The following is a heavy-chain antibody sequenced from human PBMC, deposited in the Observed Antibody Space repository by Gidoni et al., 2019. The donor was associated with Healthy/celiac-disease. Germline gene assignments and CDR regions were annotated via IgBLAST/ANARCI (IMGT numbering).Heavy chain of an antibody. V-gene: IGHV1-46*01. CDR3: ARDGRAYYYDSSGYLEGNYYGMDV. D-gene: IGHD3-22*01. Sequence: QVQLVQSGAAVKKPGASVKVSCKASGYTYTSYYMPWVRQAPGQGLEWMGIINPSGGSKSYGQKFQGRVTMTRDTSTSTVYMELSSLRSEDTAVYYCARDGRAYYYDSSGYLEGNYYGMDVWGQGTTVTVSS. CDR1: GYTYTSYY. CDR2: INPSGGSK. J-gene: IGHJ6*02.